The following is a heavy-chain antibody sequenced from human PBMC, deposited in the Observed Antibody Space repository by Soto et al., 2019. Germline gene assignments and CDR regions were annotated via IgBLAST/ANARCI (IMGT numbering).Heavy chain of an antibody. V-gene: IGHV1-2*04. J-gene: IGHJ4*02. Sequence: ASVKVSCKASGYTFTGYYMHWVRQAPGQGLEWMGWINPNSGGTNYAQKFQGWVTMTRDTSISTAYMELSRLRSDDTAVYYCARERGRRDGYKTGIAYWGQGTLVTVSS. CDR2: INPNSGGT. D-gene: IGHD5-12*01. CDR1: GYTFTGYY. CDR3: ARERGRRDGYKTGIAY.